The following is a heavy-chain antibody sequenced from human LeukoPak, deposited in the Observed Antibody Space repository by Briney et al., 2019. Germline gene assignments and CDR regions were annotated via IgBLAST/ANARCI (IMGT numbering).Heavy chain of an antibody. Sequence: ASVKVSCKASGYTFTSYGISWVRQAPGQGLEWMGWISAYNGNTNYAQKLQGRVTMTTDTSTSTAYMELRSLRSDDTAVYYCARVSSGWTLGVYYYYGMDVWGQGTTVTVSS. J-gene: IGHJ6*02. V-gene: IGHV1-18*01. CDR3: ARVSSGWTLGVYYYYGMDV. CDR2: ISAYNGNT. D-gene: IGHD6-19*01. CDR1: GYTFTSYG.